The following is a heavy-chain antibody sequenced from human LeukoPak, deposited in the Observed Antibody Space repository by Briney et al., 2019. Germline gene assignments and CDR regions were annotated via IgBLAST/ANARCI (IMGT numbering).Heavy chain of an antibody. V-gene: IGHV3-30*02. Sequence: GGSLRLSCAASGFTFSSYGMHWVCQAPGKGLEWVAFIRYDGSNKYYADSVKGRFTISRDNSKNTLYLQMNSLRAEDTAVYYCAKLYGGMDITIFGGGYWGQGTLVTVSS. CDR1: GFTFSSYG. J-gene: IGHJ4*02. CDR3: AKLYGGMDITIFGGGY. D-gene: IGHD3-3*01. CDR2: IRYDGSNK.